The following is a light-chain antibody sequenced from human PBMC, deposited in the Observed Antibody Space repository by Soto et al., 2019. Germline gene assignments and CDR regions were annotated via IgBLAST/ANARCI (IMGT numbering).Light chain of an antibody. CDR2: WAS. J-gene: IGKJ4*01. Sequence: DIVMTQSPDSLALSLGERATTSCKSSQRVFYSSNNKDYLAWYQQRPGQSPKLLIYWASTRESGVPDRFSGSGSGTDFTLTINSLQPEDVAVYYCQQYYNTPLTFGGGTKVEI. CDR3: QQYYNTPLT. V-gene: IGKV4-1*01. CDR1: QRVFYSSNNKDY.